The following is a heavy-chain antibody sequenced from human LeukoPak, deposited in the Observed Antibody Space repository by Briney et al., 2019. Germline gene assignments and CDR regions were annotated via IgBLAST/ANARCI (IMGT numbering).Heavy chain of an antibody. CDR2: VYSSGGT. Sequence: SETLSLICTVSGGSMSNYNWSWIRQPAGKGLEWIGHVYSSGGTTYNPSLKSRVTISVDTSKSQFSLGLTSVTAADTAVYYCARLLYTSGYYPFDYWGQGTLVTVSS. D-gene: IGHD3-22*01. V-gene: IGHV4-4*07. CDR1: GGSMSNYN. J-gene: IGHJ4*02. CDR3: ARLLYTSGYYPFDY.